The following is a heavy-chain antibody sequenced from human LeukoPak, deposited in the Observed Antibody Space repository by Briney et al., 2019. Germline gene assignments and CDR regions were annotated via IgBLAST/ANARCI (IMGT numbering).Heavy chain of an antibody. CDR3: AKKPATIKFPFDI. V-gene: IGHV3-23*01. Sequence: GGSLRLSCVGSGFSFSNYDMGWVRQTPGKGLEWVAAISSTGGYTEDADSVKGRFTISRDNSQNTLFLQMHSLRAEDTAVYHCAKKPATIKFPFDIWGQGTLVTVSP. J-gene: IGHJ4*02. D-gene: IGHD5-24*01. CDR2: ISSTGGYT. CDR1: GFSFSNYD.